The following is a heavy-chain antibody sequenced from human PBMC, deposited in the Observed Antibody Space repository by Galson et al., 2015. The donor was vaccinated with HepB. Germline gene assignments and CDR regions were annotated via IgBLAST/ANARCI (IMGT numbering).Heavy chain of an antibody. D-gene: IGHD3-22*01. Sequence: SLRLSCAASGFIFSSYSRNWVRQAPGKGLEWVSSISSSSNYIYYADSVKGRFTMSRDNAKNSLYLQMNSLRAEDTAVYYCARDYSANSDIDYWGQGTLVTVSS. CDR1: GFIFSSYS. CDR3: ARDYSANSDIDY. V-gene: IGHV3-21*01. J-gene: IGHJ4*02. CDR2: ISSSSNYI.